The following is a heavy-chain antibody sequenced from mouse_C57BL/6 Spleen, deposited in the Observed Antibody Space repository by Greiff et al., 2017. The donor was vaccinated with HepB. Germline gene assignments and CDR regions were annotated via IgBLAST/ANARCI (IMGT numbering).Heavy chain of an antibody. J-gene: IGHJ3*01. Sequence: VQLQQSGPELVKPGASVKISCKASGYSFTGYYMNWVKQSPEKGLEWMGEINPSHGGTTYNQKFKAKATLTVDKSSSTAYMQLKSLTSEDSAVYYCARVDYYGSNYFAYWGQGTLVTVSA. CDR1: GYSFTGYY. D-gene: IGHD1-1*01. CDR3: ARVDYYGSNYFAY. CDR2: INPSHGGT. V-gene: IGHV1-42*01.